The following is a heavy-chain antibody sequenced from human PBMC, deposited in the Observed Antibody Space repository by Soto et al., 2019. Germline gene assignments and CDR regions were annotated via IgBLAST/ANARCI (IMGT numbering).Heavy chain of an antibody. CDR1: GGSFSGYY. CDR3: ARTRCSSSSCLPNFDH. J-gene: IGHJ4*02. V-gene: IGHV4-34*01. Sequence: QVQLQQCGAGLLKPSETLSLPCAVYGGSFSGYYWCWIRQAPGKGLEWMGEINHSGSTNYNPSLKSRVTMSGDTSKNQFSLNLSSVTAADTAVYYCARTRCSSSSCLPNFDHWGQGTMVTVSS. CDR2: INHSGST. D-gene: IGHD2-15*01.